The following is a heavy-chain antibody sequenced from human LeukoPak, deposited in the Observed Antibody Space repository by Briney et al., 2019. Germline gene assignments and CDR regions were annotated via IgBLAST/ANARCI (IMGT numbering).Heavy chain of an antibody. J-gene: IGHJ2*01. CDR3: GREAYDILTGYYPGYFDL. D-gene: IGHD3-9*01. Sequence: AGSLRLSCAASGFTFSSYSMNWVRQAPGKGLEWVSSISSSSSYIYYADSVKGRFTISRDNAKNSLYLQMNSLRAEDTVVFYWGREAYDILTGYYPGYFDLWGRGTLVTVSS. CDR2: ISSSSSYI. V-gene: IGHV3-21*01. CDR1: GFTFSSYS.